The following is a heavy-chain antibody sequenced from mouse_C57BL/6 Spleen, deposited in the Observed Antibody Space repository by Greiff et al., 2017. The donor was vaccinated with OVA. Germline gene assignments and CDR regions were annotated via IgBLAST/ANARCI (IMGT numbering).Heavy chain of an antibody. Sequence: EVQLVESEGGLVQPGSSMKLSCTASGFTFSDYYMAWVRQVPEKGLEWVANINYDGSSTYYLDSLKSRFIISRDNAKNILYLQMSSLKSEDTATYYCARDSGYYGADYWGQGTSVTVSS. CDR1: GFTFSDYY. CDR3: ARDSGYYGADY. D-gene: IGHD1-1*01. V-gene: IGHV5-16*01. CDR2: INYDGSST. J-gene: IGHJ4*01.